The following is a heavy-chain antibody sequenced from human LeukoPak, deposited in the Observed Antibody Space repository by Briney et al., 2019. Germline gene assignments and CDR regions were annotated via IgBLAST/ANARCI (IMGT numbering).Heavy chain of an antibody. CDR3: AKLPDLHAFDI. CDR2: ISGSGDIT. J-gene: IGHJ3*02. CDR1: GFTFNNYG. Sequence: GGSLRLSCAASGFTFNNYGMHWVRQAPGKGLEWVSAISGSGDITYYADSVKGRFTISRDSSKNTLYLQMNSLRAEDTAVYYCAKLPDLHAFDIWGQGTMVTVSS. D-gene: IGHD1-14*01. V-gene: IGHV3-23*01.